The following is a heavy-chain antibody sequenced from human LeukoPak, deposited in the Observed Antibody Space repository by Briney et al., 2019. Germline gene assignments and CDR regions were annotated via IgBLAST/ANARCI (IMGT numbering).Heavy chain of an antibody. CDR2: ISERGGST. CDR3: AKRGIVIRAVIIIGFHKEAYYFDY. CDR1: GITLSNDG. J-gene: IGHJ4*02. D-gene: IGHD3-10*01. V-gene: IGHV3-23*01. Sequence: VGSLRLSCVVSGITLSNDGISWVRQAPGRGQECGSGISERGGSTNYADSAKGRFIISRELSKNTVYLQMNSLRVDDTAVYFCAKRGIVIRAVIIIGFHKEAYYFDYWGQGILVTVSS.